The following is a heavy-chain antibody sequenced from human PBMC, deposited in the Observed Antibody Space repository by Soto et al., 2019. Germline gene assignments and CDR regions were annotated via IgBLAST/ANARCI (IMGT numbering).Heavy chain of an antibody. CDR2: IIPIFGTA. Sequence: ASVKVSCKASGGTFSSYAISWVRQAPGQGLEWMGGIIPIFGTANYAQKFQGRVTITADESTSTAYMELSSLRSEDTAVYYCARGLCTNGVCPYYFDYWGQGTLVTVSS. J-gene: IGHJ4*02. CDR1: GGTFSSYA. V-gene: IGHV1-69*13. CDR3: ARGLCTNGVCPYYFDY. D-gene: IGHD2-8*01.